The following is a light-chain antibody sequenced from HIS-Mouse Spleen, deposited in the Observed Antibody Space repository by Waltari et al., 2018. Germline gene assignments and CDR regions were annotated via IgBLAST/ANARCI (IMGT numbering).Light chain of an antibody. CDR3: CSYAGSSTWV. J-gene: IGLJ3*02. CDR2: EGS. CDR1: SRHVGSYNL. V-gene: IGLV2-23*01. Sequence: QSALTQPASVSGSPGQSITISCPGTSRHVGSYNLFSWYQQNPGKPPKLMIYEGSKRPSGVSNRFSGSKSGNTASLTISGLQAEDEADYYCCSYAGSSTWVFGGGTKLTVL.